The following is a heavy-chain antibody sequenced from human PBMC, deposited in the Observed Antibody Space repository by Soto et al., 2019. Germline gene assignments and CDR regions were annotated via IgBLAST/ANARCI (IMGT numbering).Heavy chain of an antibody. Sequence: SVKGSCQASGYTFSDYYISSVRLAPGQGLEWMGWINPNSGGTKYEPKFQGGVTMTRDTSINTAYMELSRLRSGETAGYYCARDPATAKPERGDFWGQGTLVTTSS. V-gene: IGHV1-2*02. CDR2: INPNSGGT. J-gene: IGHJ4*02. CDR1: GYTFSDYY. D-gene: IGHD1-26*01. CDR3: ARDPATAKPERGDF.